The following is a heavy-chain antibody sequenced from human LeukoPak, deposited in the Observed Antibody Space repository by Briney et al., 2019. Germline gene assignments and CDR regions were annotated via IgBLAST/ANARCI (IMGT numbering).Heavy chain of an antibody. CDR1: GGSISSYY. Sequence: KPSETLSLTCTVSGGSISSYYWSWSRQPPGKGLEWIGYIYYSGSTNYNPSLKSRVTISVDTSKNQFSLKLSSVTAADTAVYYCARANSRRGSLDYWGQGTLVTVSS. CDR2: IYYSGST. J-gene: IGHJ4*02. D-gene: IGHD6-13*01. V-gene: IGHV4-59*01. CDR3: ARANSRRGSLDY.